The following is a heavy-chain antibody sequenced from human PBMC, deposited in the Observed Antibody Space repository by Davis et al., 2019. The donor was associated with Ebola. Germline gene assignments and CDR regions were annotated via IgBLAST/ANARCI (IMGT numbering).Heavy chain of an antibody. V-gene: IGHV3-23*01. Sequence: PGGSLRLSCAASGITFSRNWMSWIRQPPGEGLQWVSTVSISGRDTYYIDSVMGRFTVSRDNSKNTVFLQMNSLRVEDTAHYYCAQGSSPDNWGPGTLVTVSS. CDR1: GITFSRNW. CDR3: AQGSSPDN. J-gene: IGHJ4*02. CDR2: VSISGRDT. D-gene: IGHD6-6*01.